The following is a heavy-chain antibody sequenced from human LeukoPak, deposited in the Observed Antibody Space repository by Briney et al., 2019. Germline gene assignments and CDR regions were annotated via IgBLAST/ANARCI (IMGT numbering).Heavy chain of an antibody. V-gene: IGHV3-30*02. CDR2: IRYDGSKK. CDR1: GFTFSRYA. D-gene: IGHD3-10*01. J-gene: IGHJ4*02. CDR3: ANGVLYGSGSYYTRFGFDY. Sequence: GGALRLSCAASGFTFSRYAMSWVGQAPGKGGEGVAFIRYDGSKKYYADSVKGRFTISRDNSKNTLYLQLNSLRAEDTAVYYCANGVLYGSGSYYTRFGFDYWGQGTLVTVSS.